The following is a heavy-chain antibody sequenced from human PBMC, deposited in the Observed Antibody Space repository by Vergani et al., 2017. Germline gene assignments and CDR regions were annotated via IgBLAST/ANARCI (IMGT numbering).Heavy chain of an antibody. V-gene: IGHV6-1*01. CDR3: ARWNLIAAADPVAFDI. D-gene: IGHD6-13*01. CDR1: GDSVSSNSAA. J-gene: IGHJ3*02. CDR2: TYYRSKGYN. Sequence: QVQLQQSGPGLVKPSQTLSLTCAISGDSVSSNSAAWNWIRQSPSRGLEWVGRTYYRSKGYNDDAVSVKSRITSNPDTSKKQFSLQLNSVTPEDTDVYSCARWNLIAAADPVAFDIWGQGTMVTVSS.